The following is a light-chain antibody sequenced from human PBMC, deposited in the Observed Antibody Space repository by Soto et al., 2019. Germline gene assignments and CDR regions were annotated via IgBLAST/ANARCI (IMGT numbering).Light chain of an antibody. Sequence: QSALTQPASVSGSPGQSITISCTGTSSDVGDYNYVSWYQQHPGKAPKLIIFEVRNRPSGVSNRFSGSKSGNTASLTISGLQAEDEADYYCTSYTTSTTLYVFGTGTKVTV. CDR1: SSDVGDYNY. CDR3: TSYTTSTTLYV. V-gene: IGLV2-14*01. J-gene: IGLJ1*01. CDR2: EVR.